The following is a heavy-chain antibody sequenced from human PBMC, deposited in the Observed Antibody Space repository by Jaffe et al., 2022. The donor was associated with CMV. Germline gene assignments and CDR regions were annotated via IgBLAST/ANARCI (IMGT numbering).Heavy chain of an antibody. J-gene: IGHJ6*03. D-gene: IGHD6-19*01. CDR3: ARGQGSSGWYPSYMDV. V-gene: IGHV4-34*01. CDR2: INHSGST. CDR1: GGSFSGYY. Sequence: QVQLQQWGAGLLKPSETLSLTCAVYGGSFSGYYWSWIRQPPGKGLEWIGEINHSGSTNYNPSLKSRVTISVDTSKNQFSLKLSSVTAADTAVYYCARGQGSSGWYPSYMDVWGKGTTVTVSS.